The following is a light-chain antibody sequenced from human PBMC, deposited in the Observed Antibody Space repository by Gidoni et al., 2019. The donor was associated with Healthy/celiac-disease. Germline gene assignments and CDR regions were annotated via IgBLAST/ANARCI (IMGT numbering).Light chain of an antibody. CDR1: NIGSKS. V-gene: IGLV3-21*02. CDR2: DDS. Sequence: SYVLTQPPSVSVAPGPTASITCGGNNIGSKSVHWYQQKQGQAPVLVVDDDSARPSGIPERFSGSNSGNTATLTISRVEAGDEADYYCQVWDSSSDHRVFGGGTKLTVL. J-gene: IGLJ2*01. CDR3: QVWDSSSDHRV.